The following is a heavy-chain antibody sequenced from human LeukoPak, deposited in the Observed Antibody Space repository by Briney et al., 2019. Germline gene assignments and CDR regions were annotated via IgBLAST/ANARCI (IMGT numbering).Heavy chain of an antibody. V-gene: IGHV1-18*04. J-gene: IGHJ4*02. CDR1: GYTFTSYG. CDR2: ISAYNGNT. CDR3: AGDSSYGYGEHLAPDY. Sequence: ASVKVSCKASGYTFTSYGISWVRQAPGQGLEWMGWISAYNGNTNYAQKLQGRVTMTTDTSTSTAYMELRSLRSDDTAVYYCAGDSSYGYGEHLAPDYWGQGTLVTVSS. D-gene: IGHD4-17*01.